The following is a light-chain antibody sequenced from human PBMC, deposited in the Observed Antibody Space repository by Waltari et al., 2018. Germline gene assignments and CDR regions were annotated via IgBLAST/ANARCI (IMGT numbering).Light chain of an antibody. Sequence: EIGLTQSPGTLSLSPGERATLSCRASQSVARALAWYQQKPGQPPRLLIYNTYTRATGVPDRFSGGGSGTDFSLTISRLEPEDFAVYYCQNYVRLPATFGQGTKVEIK. V-gene: IGKV3-20*01. J-gene: IGKJ1*01. CDR2: NTY. CDR1: QSVARA. CDR3: QNYVRLPAT.